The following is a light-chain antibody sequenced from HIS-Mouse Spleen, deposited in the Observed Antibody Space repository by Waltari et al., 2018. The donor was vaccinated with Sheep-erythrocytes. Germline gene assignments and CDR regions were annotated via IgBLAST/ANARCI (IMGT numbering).Light chain of an antibody. CDR3: CSYAGSVV. Sequence: QSALTQPASVSGSPGQSITISCTGTSSDVGSYNLVSWYQQQPGKAPKPMIYEGSKRPSGVSNRFSGSKSGNTASLTISGLQAEDEADYYCCSYAGSVVFGGGTKLTVL. CDR2: EGS. J-gene: IGLJ2*01. V-gene: IGLV2-23*01. CDR1: SSDVGSYNL.